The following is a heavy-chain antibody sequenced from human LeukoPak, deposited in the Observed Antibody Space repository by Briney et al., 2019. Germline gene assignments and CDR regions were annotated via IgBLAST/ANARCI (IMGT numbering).Heavy chain of an antibody. Sequence: SETLSLTCTVSGGSISSYYWGWIRQPPGKGLEWIGYIYYSGSTNYNPSLKSRVTISVDTSKNQFSLKLSSVTAADTAVYYCARVTVVNFYYFDYWGQGTLVTVSS. V-gene: IGHV4-59*01. CDR2: IYYSGST. CDR3: ARVTVVNFYYFDY. D-gene: IGHD4-23*01. CDR1: GGSISSYY. J-gene: IGHJ4*02.